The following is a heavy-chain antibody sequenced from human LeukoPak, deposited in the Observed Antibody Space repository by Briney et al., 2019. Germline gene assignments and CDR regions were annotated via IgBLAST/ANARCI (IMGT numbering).Heavy chain of an antibody. CDR2: IYYSGST. J-gene: IGHJ3*02. CDR1: GGSISSSYY. V-gene: IGHV4-59*01. Sequence: PSETLSLTCTVSGGSISSSYYWSWIRQPPGKGLEWIGYIYYSGSTNYNPSLKSRVTISVDTSKNQFSLKLSSVTAADTAVYYCARYFSATHGREGGFDIWRQGTMVTVSS. CDR3: ARYFSATHGREGGFDI. D-gene: IGHD2-15*01.